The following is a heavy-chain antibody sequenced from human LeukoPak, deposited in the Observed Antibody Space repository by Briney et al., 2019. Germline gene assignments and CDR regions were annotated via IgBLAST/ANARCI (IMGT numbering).Heavy chain of an antibody. J-gene: IGHJ6*03. CDR3: ARGQPSGYSSSWAPYYYYYMDV. D-gene: IGHD6-13*01. V-gene: IGHV4-34*01. CDR2: INHSGST. Sequence: SETLSLTCAVYGGSFSGYYRSWIRQPPGKGLEWIGEINHSGSTNYNPSLKSRVTISVDTSKNQFSLKLSSVTAADTAVYYCARGQPSGYSSSWAPYYYYYMDVWGKGTTVTVSS. CDR1: GGSFSGYY.